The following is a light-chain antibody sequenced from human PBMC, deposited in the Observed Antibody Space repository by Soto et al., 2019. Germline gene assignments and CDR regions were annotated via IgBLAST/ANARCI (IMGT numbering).Light chain of an antibody. V-gene: IGKV3-15*01. CDR1: QSVIRY. Sequence: GXXXTLAGRASQSVIRYLAWYQQRPGQAPRLLIYATSNRASGVPGRFSGGGSETEFTLTISSLQSEDFAVYYCQQFHDWPRTFGQGTKVDIK. J-gene: IGKJ1*01. CDR3: QQFHDWPRT. CDR2: ATS.